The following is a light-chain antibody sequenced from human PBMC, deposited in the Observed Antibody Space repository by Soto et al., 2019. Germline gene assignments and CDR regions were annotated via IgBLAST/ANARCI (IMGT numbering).Light chain of an antibody. CDR3: QHYNSYSEA. Sequence: IKMTQSPSTLSGSVGDRVTITCRASQTISSWLAWYQQKPGKAPKLLIYKASTLKSGVPSRFSGSGSGTDFTLTISSLHPEDFATYYCQHYNSYSEAFGQGTKVDIK. CDR2: KAS. J-gene: IGKJ1*01. CDR1: QTISSW. V-gene: IGKV1-5*03.